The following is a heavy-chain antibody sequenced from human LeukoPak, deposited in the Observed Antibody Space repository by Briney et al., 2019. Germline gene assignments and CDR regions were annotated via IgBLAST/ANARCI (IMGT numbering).Heavy chain of an antibody. CDR2: IIPIFGTA. J-gene: IGHJ4*02. V-gene: IGHV1-69*13. Sequence: ASVKVSCKASGGTFSSYAISWVRQAPGHGLEWMGGIIPIFGTANYAQKFQGRVTITADESTSTAYMELSSLRSEDTAVYYCARGRTMIVVATLDYWGQGTLVTVSS. D-gene: IGHD3-22*01. CDR3: ARGRTMIVVATLDY. CDR1: GGTFSSYA.